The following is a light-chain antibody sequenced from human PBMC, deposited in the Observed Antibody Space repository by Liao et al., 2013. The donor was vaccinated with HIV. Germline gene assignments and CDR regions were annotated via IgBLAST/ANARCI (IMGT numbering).Light chain of an antibody. Sequence: SYELTQPPSVSVSPGQTASIXCSGDKLGDQDVSWYQQKPGQSPVLVIYQNDMRPLEIPERFSGSNSGNTAALTVSGTQAIDEADYYCQTWDSTTAGVFGGGTKLTVL. CDR1: KLGDQD. CDR2: QND. J-gene: IGLJ3*02. V-gene: IGLV3-1*01. CDR3: QTWDSTTAGV.